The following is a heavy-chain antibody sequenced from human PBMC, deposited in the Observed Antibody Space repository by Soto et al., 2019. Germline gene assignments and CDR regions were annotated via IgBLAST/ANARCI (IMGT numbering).Heavy chain of an antibody. CDR3: AKAGSGYYYYFDY. Sequence: GGSLRLSCATSGFTFSSYGMHWVRQAPGKGLEWVAVISYDGSNKYYADSVKGRFTISRDNSKNTLYLQMNSLRAEDTAVYYCAKAGSGYYYYFDYWGQRTLVTAPQ. V-gene: IGHV3-30*18. CDR1: GFTFSSYG. J-gene: IGHJ4*02. D-gene: IGHD3-22*01. CDR2: ISYDGSNK.